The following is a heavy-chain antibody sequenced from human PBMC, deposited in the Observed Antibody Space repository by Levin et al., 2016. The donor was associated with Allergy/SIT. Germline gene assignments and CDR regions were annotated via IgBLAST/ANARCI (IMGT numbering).Heavy chain of an antibody. CDR3: ARGVRCSSTRCYYYGMDV. CDR2: IRNKADSYTT. Sequence: GESLKISCVASGFTFSDHYMDWVRQAPGKGLEWVGRIRNKADSYTTEYAASVKGRFTISRDDSKNSLYLQMNSLKTEDTAVYYCARGVRCSSTRCYYYGMDVWGQGTTVTVSS. J-gene: IGHJ6*02. V-gene: IGHV3-72*01. D-gene: IGHD2-2*01. CDR1: GFTFSDHY.